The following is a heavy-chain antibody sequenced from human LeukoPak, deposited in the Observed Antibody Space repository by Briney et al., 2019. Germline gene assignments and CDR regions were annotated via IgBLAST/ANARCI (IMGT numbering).Heavy chain of an antibody. CDR3: AGEGSGWTMFDY. CDR1: GGSFSGYY. D-gene: IGHD6-19*01. V-gene: IGHV4-59*10. Sequence: SETLSLTCAVYGGSFSGYYWSWIRQPAGKGLEWIGRIYTSGSTNYNPSLKSRVTMSVDTSKNQFSLKLSSVTAADTAVYYCAGEGSGWTMFDYWGQGTLVTVSS. J-gene: IGHJ4*02. CDR2: IYTSGST.